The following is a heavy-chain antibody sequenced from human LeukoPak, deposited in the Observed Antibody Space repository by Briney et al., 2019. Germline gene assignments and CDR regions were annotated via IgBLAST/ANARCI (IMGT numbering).Heavy chain of an antibody. V-gene: IGHV3-11*01. CDR3: ATYHIPEYYYDSSGMGYYGMDV. J-gene: IGHJ6*02. D-gene: IGHD3-22*01. CDR1: GFTFSDYY. Sequence: GGSLRLSCAASGFTFSDYYMSWIRQAPGKGLEWVSYISSSGSTIYYADSVKGRFTISRDNAKNSLYLQMNSLRAEDTAVYYCATYHIPEYYYDSSGMGYYGMDVWGQGTTVTVSS. CDR2: ISSSGSTI.